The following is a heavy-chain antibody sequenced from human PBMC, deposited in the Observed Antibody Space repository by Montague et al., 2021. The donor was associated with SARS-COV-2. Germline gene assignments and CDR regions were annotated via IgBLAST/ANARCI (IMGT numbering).Heavy chain of an antibody. J-gene: IGHJ6*02. CDR3: ARTKTATGNFYGLDV. CDR1: GFSFNSYD. D-gene: IGHD6-13*01. CDR2: IYTGSVS. V-gene: IGHV3-13*01. Sequence: SLRLSCAASGFSFNSYDMHWVRQLPGGGLQWVSAIYTGSVSYYADSLEARFVVSRENARNSLYLQMNNLGAGDTAVYYCARTKTATGNFYGLDVWGQGTTVIVSS.